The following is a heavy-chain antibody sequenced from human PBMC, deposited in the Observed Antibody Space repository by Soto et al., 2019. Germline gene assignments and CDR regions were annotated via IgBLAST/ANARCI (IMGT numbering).Heavy chain of an antibody. V-gene: IGHV3-23*01. D-gene: IGHD6-13*01. J-gene: IGHJ5*02. CDR2: ISGSGGST. Sequence: GGSLRLSCAASGFTFSSYGMHWVRQAPGKGLEWVSAISGSGGSTYYADSVKGRFTISRDNSKNTLYLQMNSLRAEDTAVYYCAKSIAAAGINWFDPWGQGTLVTVSS. CDR3: AKSIAAAGINWFDP. CDR1: GFTFSSYG.